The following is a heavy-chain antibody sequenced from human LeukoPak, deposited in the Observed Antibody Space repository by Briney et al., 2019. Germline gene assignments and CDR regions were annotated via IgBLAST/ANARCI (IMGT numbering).Heavy chain of an antibody. CDR1: GGSFSGYY. CDR3: ARGGAGYSSSWYNWFDP. D-gene: IGHD6-13*01. Sequence: SETLSLTCAVYGGSFSGYYWSWIRQPPRKGLEWIGEINHSGSTNYNPSLKSRVTISVDTSKNQFSLKLSSVTAADTAVYYCARGGAGYSSSWYNWFDPWGQGTLVTVSS. CDR2: INHSGST. J-gene: IGHJ5*02. V-gene: IGHV4-34*01.